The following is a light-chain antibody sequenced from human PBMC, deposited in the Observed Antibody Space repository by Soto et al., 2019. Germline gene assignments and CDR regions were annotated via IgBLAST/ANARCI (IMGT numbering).Light chain of an antibody. CDR2: RNN. CDR3: ASWDDGLTGYV. V-gene: IGLV1-44*01. Sequence: QSVLTQPPSASGTPGQRVTISCSGSNSNIGRNTVNWYQQLPGTAPKLLIYRNNQRPSGVPDRFSGSKSGTSASLAISGLXXXXXXXXYCASWDDGLTGYVFGTGTKLTVL. CDR1: NSNIGRNT. J-gene: IGLJ1*01.